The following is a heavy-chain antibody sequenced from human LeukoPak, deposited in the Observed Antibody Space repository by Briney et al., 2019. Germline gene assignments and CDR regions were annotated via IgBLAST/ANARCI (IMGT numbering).Heavy chain of an antibody. Sequence: GGSLRLSCAASGFTFSSSAMSWVRQAPGKGLEWVSVISGSGGSTYYADSVKGRFTISRDNSKNTLYLQMNSLRAEDTAVYYCAKGGYYYGSGSYYDYWGQGTLVTVSS. CDR3: AKGGYYYGSGSYYDY. CDR2: ISGSGGST. D-gene: IGHD3-10*01. J-gene: IGHJ4*02. CDR1: GFTFSSSA. V-gene: IGHV3-23*01.